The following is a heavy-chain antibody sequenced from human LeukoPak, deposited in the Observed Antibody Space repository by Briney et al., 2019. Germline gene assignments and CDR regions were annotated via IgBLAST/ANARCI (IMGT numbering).Heavy chain of an antibody. CDR1: GGSISSYY. CDR3: ARGSFTIFGVVPGGY. J-gene: IGHJ4*02. Sequence: SETLSLTCTVSGGSISSYYWSWIRQPPGKGLEWIGSIYYSGSTYYNPSLKSRVTISVDTSKNQFSLKLSSVTAADTAVYYCARGSFTIFGVVPGGYWGQGTLVTVSS. D-gene: IGHD3-3*01. V-gene: IGHV4-59*12. CDR2: IYYSGST.